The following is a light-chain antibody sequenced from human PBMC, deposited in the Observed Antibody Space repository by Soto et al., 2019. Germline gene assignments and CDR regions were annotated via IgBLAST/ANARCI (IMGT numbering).Light chain of an antibody. V-gene: IGKV3-11*01. CDR1: QSINNY. CDR2: DAS. J-gene: IGKJ4*01. Sequence: EIVLTQSTVTLSLSPGERATLSCRASQSINNYLAWYQQKPGQPPSLLIYDASNRATAIPVRFSGIGSGTDFTLTISSLEPEDSAVYYCKYLGIWPPGATFGGGTKVEIK. CDR3: KYLGIWPPGAT.